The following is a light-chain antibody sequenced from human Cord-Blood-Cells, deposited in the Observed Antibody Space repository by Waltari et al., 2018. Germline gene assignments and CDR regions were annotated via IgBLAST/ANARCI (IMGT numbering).Light chain of an antibody. J-gene: IGKJ1*01. Sequence: DIQMTQSPSTLSVSVGDTVTITCRASQSISSWLAWYQQKPGKAPKLLIYDASSLESGVPSRFSGSGSGTEFTLTISSLQPDDFATYYCQQYNSYSPTFGQGTKVEIK. V-gene: IGKV1-5*01. CDR2: DAS. CDR3: QQYNSYSPT. CDR1: QSISSW.